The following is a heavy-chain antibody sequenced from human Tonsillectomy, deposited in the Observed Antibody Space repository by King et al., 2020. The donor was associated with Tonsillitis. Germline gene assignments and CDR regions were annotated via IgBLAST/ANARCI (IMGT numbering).Heavy chain of an antibody. V-gene: IGHV3-33*01. D-gene: IGHD2-21*01. CDR2: IWYDGNSK. Sequence: VQLVESGGGVVQPGRSLRLSCATSGFTFTGFGMHLVRQVPGKGLEWVAVIWYDGNSKYYADSVKGRFTISRDNLKNTLFLQMNSLRVEDTAVYYCARERGAIDCGGDCSFYGMDFWGQGTKVTVSS. CDR1: GFTFTGFG. CDR3: ARERGAIDCGGDCSFYGMDF. J-gene: IGHJ6*02.